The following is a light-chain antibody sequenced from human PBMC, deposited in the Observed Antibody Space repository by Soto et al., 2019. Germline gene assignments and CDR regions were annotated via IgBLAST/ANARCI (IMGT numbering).Light chain of an antibody. CDR3: GSHASSSTLYV. CDR1: SSDVGGYNY. Sequence: QSVLTQPASVSGSPGQSITISCTGTSSDVGGYNYVSWYQQHSGKAPKLMIYDVSNRPSGVSNRFSGSKSGNTASLTISGLQAEDEADYYCGSHASSSTLYVFGTGTKVTV. CDR2: DVS. V-gene: IGLV2-14*01. J-gene: IGLJ1*01.